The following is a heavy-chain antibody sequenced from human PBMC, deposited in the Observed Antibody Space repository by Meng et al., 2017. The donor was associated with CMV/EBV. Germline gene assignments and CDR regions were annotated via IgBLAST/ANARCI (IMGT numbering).Heavy chain of an antibody. Sequence: ASVKVSCKASGYTFTGYYMSWVRQAPGQGLEWMGWINPNSGGTNYAQKFQGRVTMTRDTSISTAYMELSRLRSDDTAVYYCARARYVLRFLEDYWGQGTLVTVSS. CDR3: ARARYVLRFLEDY. CDR1: GYTFTGYY. J-gene: IGHJ4*02. D-gene: IGHD3-3*01. V-gene: IGHV1-2*02. CDR2: INPNSGGT.